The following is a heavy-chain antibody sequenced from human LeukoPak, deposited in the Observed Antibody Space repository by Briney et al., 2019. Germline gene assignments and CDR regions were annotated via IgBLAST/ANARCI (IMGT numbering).Heavy chain of an antibody. V-gene: IGHV4-39*01. CDR1: GGSISSSSYY. Sequence: SETLSLTCTVSGGSISSSSYYWGWIRQPPGKGLEWIGSIYYSGSTYYNPSLKSRVTISVDTSKNQFSLKLSSVTAADTAVYYCARQWSGTTFRWYYYYMDVWGKGTTVTVSS. J-gene: IGHJ6*03. D-gene: IGHD1-7*01. CDR2: IYYSGST. CDR3: ARQWSGTTFRWYYYYMDV.